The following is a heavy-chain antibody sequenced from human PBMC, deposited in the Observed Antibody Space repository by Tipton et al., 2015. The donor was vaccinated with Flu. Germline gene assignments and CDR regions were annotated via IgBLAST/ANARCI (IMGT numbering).Heavy chain of an antibody. CDR2: IYYSGST. V-gene: IGHV4-39*01. CDR3: ARIFLEWSPLNDYYYYMDV. D-gene: IGHD3-3*01. Sequence: TLSLTCTVSGGSISSSSYCWGWIRQPPGKGLEWIGSIYYSGSTYYNPSLKSRVTISVDTSKNQFSLKLSSVTAADTAVYYCARIFLEWSPLNDYYYYMDVWGKGTTVTVSS. CDR1: GGSISSSSYC. J-gene: IGHJ6*03.